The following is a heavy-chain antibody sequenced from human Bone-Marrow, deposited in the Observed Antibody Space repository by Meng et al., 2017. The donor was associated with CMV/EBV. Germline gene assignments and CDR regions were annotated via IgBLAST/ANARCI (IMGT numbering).Heavy chain of an antibody. CDR1: GGTFSSYA. Sequence: SVKVSCKASGGTFSSYAISWVRQAPGQGLEWMGGIIPIFGTANYAQKFQGRVTITTDESTSTAYTELSSLRSEDTAVYYCASGGVSHRPSITARRGFGDWFDPWGQGTLVTVSS. CDR2: IIPIFGTA. J-gene: IGHJ5*02. CDR3: ASGGVSHRPSITARRGFGDWFDP. D-gene: IGHD6-6*01. V-gene: IGHV1-69*05.